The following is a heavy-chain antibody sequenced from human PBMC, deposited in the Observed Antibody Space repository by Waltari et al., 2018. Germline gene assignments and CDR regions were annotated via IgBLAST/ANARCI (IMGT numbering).Heavy chain of an antibody. Sequence: QVQLVESGGGVVQPGMSLRLSCAASGFSLSNFGIHWVRQAPGKGRGWVALTWFDGSKTYYADSVRGRFTISRDNSKNTLYLDINTLRVDDTAIYYCAKDAFGNTYLDHWGQGTLVTVSS. CDR3: AKDAFGNTYLDH. D-gene: IGHD3-10*01. CDR1: GFSLSNFG. CDR2: TWFDGSKT. J-gene: IGHJ5*02. V-gene: IGHV3-33*06.